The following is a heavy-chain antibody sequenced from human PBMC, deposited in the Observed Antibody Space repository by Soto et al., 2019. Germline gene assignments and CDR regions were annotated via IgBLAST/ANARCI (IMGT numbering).Heavy chain of an antibody. V-gene: IGHV2-5*02. CDR2: IYWDDDK. CDR3: AHSHSPLTTIFGVVTSYYFDY. D-gene: IGHD3-3*01. Sequence: QITLKESGPTLVKPTQTLTLTCTFSGFSLSTSGVGVGWIRQPPGKALEWLALIYWDDDKRYSPSLKSRLTITKYTSKNQVVLTMTNMDPVDTATYYCAHSHSPLTTIFGVVTSYYFDYWGQGTLVTVSS. CDR1: GFSLSTSGVG. J-gene: IGHJ4*02.